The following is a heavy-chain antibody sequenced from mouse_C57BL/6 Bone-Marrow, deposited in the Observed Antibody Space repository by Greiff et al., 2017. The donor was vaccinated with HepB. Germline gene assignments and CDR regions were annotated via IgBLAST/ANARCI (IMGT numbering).Heavy chain of an antibody. J-gene: IGHJ4*01. Sequence: QVHVKQPGAELVKPGASVKLSCKASGYTFTSYWMHWVKQRPGRGLEWIGRIDPNSGGTKYNEKFKSKATLTVDKPSSTAYMQLSSLTSEDSAVYYCARPYYYGSSYPHYYAMDYWGQGTSVTVSS. CDR2: IDPNSGGT. CDR3: ARPYYYGSSYPHYYAMDY. D-gene: IGHD1-1*01. V-gene: IGHV1-72*01. CDR1: GYTFTSYW.